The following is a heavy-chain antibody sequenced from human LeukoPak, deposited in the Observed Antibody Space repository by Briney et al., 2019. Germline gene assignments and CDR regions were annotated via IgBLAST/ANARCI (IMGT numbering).Heavy chain of an antibody. J-gene: IGHJ4*02. CDR2: MNPNSGNT. V-gene: IGHV1-8*01. Sequence: ASVKVSCKASGYTFTSYDINWVRQSTGQGLEWMGWMNPNSGNTGYAQKFQGRVTMTRNTSISTAYMELSSLRSEDTAVYYCARGVRRRYYDSSGYYYGDYWGQGTLVTVSS. D-gene: IGHD3-22*01. CDR1: GYTFTSYD. CDR3: ARGVRRRYYDSSGYYYGDY.